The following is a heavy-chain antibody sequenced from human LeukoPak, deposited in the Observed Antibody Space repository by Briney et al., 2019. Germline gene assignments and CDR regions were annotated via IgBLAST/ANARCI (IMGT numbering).Heavy chain of an antibody. J-gene: IGHJ4*02. D-gene: IGHD2-15*01. CDR1: GYTFTSYA. CDR2: INTNTGNP. CDR3: ARGYCSGGSCYGCGY. Sequence: ASVKVSCKASGYTFTSYAMNWVRQAPGQGLEWMGWINTNTGNPTYAQGFTGRFVFSLDTSVSTAYLQISSLKAEDTAVYYCARGYCSGGSCYGCGYWGQGTLVTVSS. V-gene: IGHV7-4-1*02.